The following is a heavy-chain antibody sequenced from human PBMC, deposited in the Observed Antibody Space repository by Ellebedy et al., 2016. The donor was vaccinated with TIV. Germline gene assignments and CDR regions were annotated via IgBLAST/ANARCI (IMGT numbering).Heavy chain of an antibody. CDR2: MYGSGRGI. D-gene: IGHD3-16*01. V-gene: IGHV3-23*01. J-gene: IGHJ3*02. CDR3: AKDQVAGDGRWVFDI. CDR1: GFTFSAFA. Sequence: GESLKISCGAFGFTFSAFAMGWVRQTPGKGLEWVSGMYGSGRGITYSDSVKGRFTISRDNSKNTLYLQMNSLRPEDTAIYYCAKDQVAGDGRWVFDIWGQGTMVTVSS.